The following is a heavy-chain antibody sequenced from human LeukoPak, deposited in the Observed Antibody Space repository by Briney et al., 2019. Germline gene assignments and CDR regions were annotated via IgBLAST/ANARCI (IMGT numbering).Heavy chain of an antibody. D-gene: IGHD2-15*01. CDR2: IYISGST. J-gene: IGHJ6*03. V-gene: IGHV4-4*07. CDR3: ARDDRGNYMDV. Sequence: SETLSLTCTVSGDSINSYYWSWIRQPVGKGLEWIGHIYISGSTNYNPSLKSRVTMSVATSKNQFSLKLSSVTAADTAAYYCARDDRGNYMDVWGKGTTVTVSS. CDR1: GDSINSYY.